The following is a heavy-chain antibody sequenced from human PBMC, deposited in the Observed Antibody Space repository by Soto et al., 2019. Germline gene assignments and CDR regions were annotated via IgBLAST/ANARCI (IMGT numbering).Heavy chain of an antibody. CDR3: ASANWAYAFDT. J-gene: IGHJ3*02. Sequence: QVQLQESGPGLVKPSQTLSLTCTVSGGSIITADYYWSWIRQPPGKGLEWIGYFHYRGNTFYNPSLKSRLSLSIDTSENQFSLKLTSVTAADTAVYFCASANWAYAFDTWGQGTLVAVSS. CDR2: FHYRGNT. V-gene: IGHV4-30-4*01. CDR1: GGSIITADYY. D-gene: IGHD2-15*01.